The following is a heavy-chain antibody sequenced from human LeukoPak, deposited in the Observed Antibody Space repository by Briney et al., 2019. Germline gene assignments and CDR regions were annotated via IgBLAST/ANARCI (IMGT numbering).Heavy chain of an antibody. J-gene: IGHJ4*02. CDR1: GFTFSDYY. CDR3: ARWAKTTGFDY. CDR2: ISGSGNTI. D-gene: IGHD4-17*01. V-gene: IGHV3-11*01. Sequence: GGSLRLSCAASGFTFSDYYMSWIRQAPGKGLEWISYISGSGNTISYADSLKGRFTISRDSAKNSLYLQLNSLRAEDTAVYYCARWAKTTGFDYWGQGTLVTVSS.